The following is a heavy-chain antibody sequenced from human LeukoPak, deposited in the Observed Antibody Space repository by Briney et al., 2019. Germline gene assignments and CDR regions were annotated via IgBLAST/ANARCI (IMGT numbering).Heavy chain of an antibody. D-gene: IGHD1-26*01. CDR2: ISGSGGST. V-gene: IGHV3-23*01. Sequence: GGSLRLSCAASGSTFSSYVMIWVRQAPGKGLEWVSGISGSGGSTYYADSVKGRFTISRDNSKNTLYLQMNSLRVEDAAVYYCAKLIKLSGSSHVDYWGQGTLVTVSS. CDR3: AKLIKLSGSSHVDY. J-gene: IGHJ4*02. CDR1: GSTFSSYV.